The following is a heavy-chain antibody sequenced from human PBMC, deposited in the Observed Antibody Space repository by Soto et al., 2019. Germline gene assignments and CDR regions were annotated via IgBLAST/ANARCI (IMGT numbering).Heavy chain of an antibody. CDR3: ARGGIAAPASGEYAMDV. CDR1: GYSITGHY. V-gene: IGHV1-2*02. D-gene: IGHD6-13*01. J-gene: IGHJ6*02. CDR2: INPNSDVT. Sequence: ASVKVSCKASGYSITGHYIHWVRRAPGQGLECMGWINPNSDVTKYPQKFQGRVTMTRDTSSSTAYMVLTRLTSDDTAVYYCARGGIAAPASGEYAMDVWGLGTTVTVSS.